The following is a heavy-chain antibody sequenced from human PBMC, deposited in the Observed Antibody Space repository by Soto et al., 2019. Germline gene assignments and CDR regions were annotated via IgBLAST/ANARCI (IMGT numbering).Heavy chain of an antibody. CDR1: GGTFSSYA. J-gene: IGHJ5*02. CDR2: IIPIFGTA. Sequence: QVPLVQSGAEVKKPGSSVKVSCKASGGTFSSYAISWVRQAPGQGLEWMGGIIPIFGTANYAQKFQGRVTITADESTSTAYMELSSLRSEDTAVYYCARESAPGTTVTTSKWFDPWGQGTLVTVSS. CDR3: ARESAPGTTVTTSKWFDP. D-gene: IGHD4-17*01. V-gene: IGHV1-69*01.